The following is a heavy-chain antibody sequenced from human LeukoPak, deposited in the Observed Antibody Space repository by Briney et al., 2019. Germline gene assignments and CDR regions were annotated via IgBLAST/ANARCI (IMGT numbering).Heavy chain of an antibody. CDR3: AKGYSSGWYFFDY. CDR1: GFTFSSYA. V-gene: IGHV3-23*01. CDR2: ISGSGGST. J-gene: IGHJ4*02. D-gene: IGHD6-19*01. Sequence: PGGSLRLSCAVSGFTFSSYAMSWVRQAPGKGLEWISDISGSGGSTNYADSVKGRFTISRDNSKNTLYLQMNSLRAEDTAVYYCAKGYSSGWYFFDYWGQGTLVTVSS.